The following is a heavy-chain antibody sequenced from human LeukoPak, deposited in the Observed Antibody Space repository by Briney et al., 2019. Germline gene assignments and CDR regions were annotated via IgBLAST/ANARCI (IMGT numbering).Heavy chain of an antibody. J-gene: IGHJ4*02. CDR1: GYTFTSYG. CDR3: ARGGATVTIPGDDY. CDR2: ISTYNGNT. Sequence: ASVKVSCRASGYTFTSYGISWVRQAPGQGLEWMGWISTYNGNTNYAQKLQGRVTMTTDTSTSTAYMELRSLRSDDTAVYYCARGGATVTIPGDDYWGQGALVTVSA. V-gene: IGHV1-18*01. D-gene: IGHD4-11*01.